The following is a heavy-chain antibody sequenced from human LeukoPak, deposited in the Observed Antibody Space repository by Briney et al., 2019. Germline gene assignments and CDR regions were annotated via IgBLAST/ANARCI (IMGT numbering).Heavy chain of an antibody. Sequence: SETLSLTCAVYGGSFSGYYWSWIRQPPGKGLEWIGEINHSGSTYYNPSLKSRVTISVDTSKNQFSLKLSSVTAADTAVYYCARGFRVFDYWGQGTLVTVSS. CDR1: GGSFSGYY. V-gene: IGHV4-34*01. D-gene: IGHD2-21*01. CDR3: ARGFRVFDY. CDR2: INHSGST. J-gene: IGHJ4*02.